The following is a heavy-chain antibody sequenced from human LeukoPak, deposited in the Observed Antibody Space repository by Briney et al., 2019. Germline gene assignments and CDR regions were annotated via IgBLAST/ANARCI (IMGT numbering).Heavy chain of an antibody. CDR1: GFTFSSYA. Sequence: GGSLRLSCAASGFTFSSYAMSWGRQAPGKGLEGVSAISGSGGSTYYADSVKGRFTISRDNSKNTLYLQMNSLRAEDTAVYYCAKLYYYDSSGYYYPPGAFDIWGQGTMVTVSS. J-gene: IGHJ3*02. D-gene: IGHD3-22*01. CDR3: AKLYYYDSSGYYYPPGAFDI. CDR2: ISGSGGST. V-gene: IGHV3-23*01.